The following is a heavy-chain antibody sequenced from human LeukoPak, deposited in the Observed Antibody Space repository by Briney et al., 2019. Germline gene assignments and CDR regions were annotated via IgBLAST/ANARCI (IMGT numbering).Heavy chain of an antibody. CDR2: IYTSGST. CDR1: GGSISSYY. J-gene: IGHJ6*03. Sequence: SETLSLTCTVSGGSISSYYWSWIRQPAGKGLEWIGRIYTSGSTNYSPSLKSRVTISVDKSKNQLSLKLSSVTAADTAVYYCARDVSPYSSGWDYYYYMDVWGKGTTVTVSS. V-gene: IGHV4-4*07. CDR3: ARDVSPYSSGWDYYYYMDV. D-gene: IGHD6-19*01.